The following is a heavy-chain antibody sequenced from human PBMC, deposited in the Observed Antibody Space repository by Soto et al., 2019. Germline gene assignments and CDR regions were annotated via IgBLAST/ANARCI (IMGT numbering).Heavy chain of an antibody. CDR2: ISGRGAST. Sequence: EVRVLESGGGLVQPGGSLRLSCAVSGFTFSDYAMIWVRQAPGKGLEWVSGISGRGASTYYADSVKGRFTISRDNSQSTVVLVMNSLRADDTAVYYCAKGAIYDWNRVLNDWGQGTLVTVSS. J-gene: IGHJ4*02. CDR3: AKGAIYDWNRVLND. V-gene: IGHV3-23*01. D-gene: IGHD1-20*01. CDR1: GFTFSDYA.